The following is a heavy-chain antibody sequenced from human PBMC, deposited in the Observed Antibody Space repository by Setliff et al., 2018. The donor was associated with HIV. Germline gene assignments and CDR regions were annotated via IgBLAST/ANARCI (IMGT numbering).Heavy chain of an antibody. D-gene: IGHD2-15*01. J-gene: IGHJ3*01. Sequence: ASVKVSCKPSGDTVRNFSVNWVRQAPGQGLEWMGGIIPLFGDPTYAQKFRGRLTIIADESTSTGYMELSSLRSEDTAVYYCASSFRGGFDVWGQGTMVTVSS. CDR1: GDTVRNFS. CDR3: ASSFRGGFDV. V-gene: IGHV1-69*13. CDR2: IIPLFGDP.